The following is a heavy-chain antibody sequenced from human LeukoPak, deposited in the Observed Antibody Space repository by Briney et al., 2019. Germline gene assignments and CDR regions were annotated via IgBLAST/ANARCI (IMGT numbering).Heavy chain of an antibody. CDR1: GFAFSTYS. D-gene: IGHD1-26*01. CDR2: ISSSSTYI. CDR3: ARVLSGCETTRCELDY. J-gene: IGHJ4*02. Sequence: PGGSLRLSCAASGFAFSTYSMNWVRQAPRKGLEWVSSISSSSTYIYYADSVKGRVTISRDNAKNSLYLQMNSLRAEDTAVYYCARVLSGCETTRCELDYWGQGTLVTVSS. V-gene: IGHV3-21*01.